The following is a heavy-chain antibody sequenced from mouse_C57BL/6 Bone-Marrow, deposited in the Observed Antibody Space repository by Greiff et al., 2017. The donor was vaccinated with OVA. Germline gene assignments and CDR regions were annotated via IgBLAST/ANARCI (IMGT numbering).Heavy chain of an antibody. D-gene: IGHD4-1*01. CDR2: IHPNSGST. CDR3: ARSGLTGTLFAY. V-gene: IGHV1-64*01. J-gene: IGHJ3*01. Sequence: QVQLQQSGAELVRPGTSVKLSCKASGYTFTSYWMHWVKQRPGQGLEWIGMIHPNSGSTNYNEKFKSKATLTVDKSSSTAYMQLSSLTSEDSAVYYCARSGLTGTLFAYWGQGTLVTVSA. CDR1: GYTFTSYW.